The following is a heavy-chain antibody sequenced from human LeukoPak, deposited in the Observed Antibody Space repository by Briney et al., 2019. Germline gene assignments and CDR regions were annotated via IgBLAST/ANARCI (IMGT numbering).Heavy chain of an antibody. CDR1: GFTFGSHG. CDR2: IWYDGSKA. CDR3: AGYYYDSSGYYLDWFDP. J-gene: IGHJ5*02. Sequence: PGGSLRLSCAASGFTFGSHGMHWVRQAPGKGLEWVALIWYDGSKAYYADSVRGRFTISRDNAKNSLFLQMNSLRAEDTAVYYCAGYYYDSSGYYLDWFDPWGQGTLVTVSS. V-gene: IGHV3-33*01. D-gene: IGHD3-22*01.